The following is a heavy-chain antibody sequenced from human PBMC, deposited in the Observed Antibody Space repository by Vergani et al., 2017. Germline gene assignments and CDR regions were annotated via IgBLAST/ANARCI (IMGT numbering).Heavy chain of an antibody. Sequence: QVQLQQWGAGLLKPSETLSLTCAVYGGSFSGYYWSWIRQPPGKGLEWIGEINHSGSTNYNPSLKSRVTISVDTSKNQFSLKLSSVTAADTAVYYCARVVVRYYDFWSGYYTLDRRLPMAWFDPWGQGTLVTVSS. V-gene: IGHV4-34*01. CDR2: INHSGST. CDR1: GGSFSGYY. J-gene: IGHJ5*02. D-gene: IGHD3-3*01. CDR3: ARVVVRYYDFWSGYYTLDRRLPMAWFDP.